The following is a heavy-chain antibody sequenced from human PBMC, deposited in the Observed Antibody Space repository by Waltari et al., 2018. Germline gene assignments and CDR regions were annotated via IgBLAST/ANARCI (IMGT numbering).Heavy chain of an antibody. CDR1: GGSISSSSYY. D-gene: IGHD5-18*01. V-gene: IGHV4-39*01. CDR2: IYYSGST. J-gene: IGHJ3*02. Sequence: QLQLQESGPGLVKPSETLSLTCTVPGGSISSSSYYWGWIRQPPGKGLEWIGSIYYSGSTYYNPSLKSRVTISVDTSKNQFSLKLSSVTAADTAVYYCAIVVDTAMVVAFDIWGQGTMVTVSS. CDR3: AIVVDTAMVVAFDI.